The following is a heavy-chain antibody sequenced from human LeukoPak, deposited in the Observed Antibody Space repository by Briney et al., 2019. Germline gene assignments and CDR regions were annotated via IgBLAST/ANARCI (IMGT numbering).Heavy chain of an antibody. V-gene: IGHV3-30-3*01. CDR2: ISYDGSNK. Sequence: GRSLRLSCAASGFTFSSYAMHWVRRAPGKGLEWVAVISYDGSNKYYADSVKGRFTISRDNSKNTLYLQMNSLRAEDTAVYYCARSAVDTAMVTVYWGQGTLVTVSS. D-gene: IGHD5-18*01. J-gene: IGHJ4*02. CDR3: ARSAVDTAMVTVY. CDR1: GFTFSSYA.